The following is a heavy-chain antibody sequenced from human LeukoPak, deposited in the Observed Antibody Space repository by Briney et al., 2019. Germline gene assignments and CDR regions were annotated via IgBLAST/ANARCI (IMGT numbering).Heavy chain of an antibody. CDR3: ARAPSVGYYYGMDV. CDR2: INPSGGST. Sequence: ASVKVSCKASGYTFTSYYIHWVRRAPGQGLEWMGIINPSGGSTSYAQKFQGRVTMTRDKSTSTVYTELSSLRSEDTAVYYCARAPSVGYYYGMDVWGQGTTVTVSS. CDR1: GYTFTSYY. D-gene: IGHD3-10*01. J-gene: IGHJ6*02. V-gene: IGHV1-46*01.